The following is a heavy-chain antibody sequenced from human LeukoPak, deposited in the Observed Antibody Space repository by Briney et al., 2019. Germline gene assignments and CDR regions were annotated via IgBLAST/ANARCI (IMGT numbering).Heavy chain of an antibody. D-gene: IGHD3-22*01. CDR1: GYTFTGCY. Sequence: SASVKVSCKASGYTFTGCYMHWVRQARGQGLEWMGWINSKCGDTHYAQKFQHRVTMTRHTSISTAYIELSRLRSDDTAVYYCARVSVWYYDSSGSDAFDIWGQGTMVTVSS. J-gene: IGHJ3*02. V-gene: IGHV1-2*02. CDR3: ARVSVWYYDSSGSDAFDI. CDR2: INSKCGDT.